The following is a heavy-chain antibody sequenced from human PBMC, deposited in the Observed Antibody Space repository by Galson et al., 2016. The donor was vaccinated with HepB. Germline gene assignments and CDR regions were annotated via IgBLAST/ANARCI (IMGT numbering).Heavy chain of an antibody. Sequence: SLRLSCAASGFTFTTYYMHWVRQGPGKGLVWVSRINTDGTATAYAESVKGRFTISRDNAKNTLYLQMNSLTAEDTAVYYCGRFEGGYALDYWGQGTLVTVSS. D-gene: IGHD3-22*01. V-gene: IGHV3-74*01. CDR2: INTDGTAT. J-gene: IGHJ4*02. CDR1: GFTFTTYY. CDR3: GRFEGGYALDY.